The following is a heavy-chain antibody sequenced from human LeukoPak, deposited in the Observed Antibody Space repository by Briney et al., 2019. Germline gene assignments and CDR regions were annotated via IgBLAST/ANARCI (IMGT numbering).Heavy chain of an antibody. Sequence: PGGSLRLSCAASGFTFSSYAMHWVRQAPGKGLEWVAVISYDGSNKYYADSVKGRFTISRDNSENTLYLQMNSLRAEDTAVYYCARDRAPMVRGTSYFDYWGQGTLVTVSS. CDR3: ARDRAPMVRGTSYFDY. CDR2: ISYDGSNK. V-gene: IGHV3-30-3*01. D-gene: IGHD3-10*01. J-gene: IGHJ4*02. CDR1: GFTFSSYA.